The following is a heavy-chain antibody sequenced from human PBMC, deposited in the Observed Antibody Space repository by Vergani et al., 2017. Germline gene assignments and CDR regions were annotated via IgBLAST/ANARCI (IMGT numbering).Heavy chain of an antibody. CDR1: GGTFSSYT. CDR2: IIPILGIA. J-gene: IGHJ4*02. Sequence: QVQLVQSGAEVKKPGSSVKVSCKASGGTFSSYTISWVRQASGQGLEWMGRIIPILGIANYAQKFQGRVTITADKSTSTAYMELSSLRSEDTAVYYCAGFCSSTSCFYFDYWGQGTLVTVSS. V-gene: IGHV1-69*02. CDR3: AGFCSSTSCFYFDY. D-gene: IGHD2-2*01.